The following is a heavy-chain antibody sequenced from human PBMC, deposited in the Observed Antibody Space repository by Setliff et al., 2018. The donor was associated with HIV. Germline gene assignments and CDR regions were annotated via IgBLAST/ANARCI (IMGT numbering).Heavy chain of an antibody. J-gene: IGHJ4*02. CDR2: INVYSGDT. V-gene: IGHV1-18*01. CDR1: GYPFNNFG. CDR3: AKDRTQTGISMVRGRLTDPARYPLDY. Sequence: AASVKVSCKASGYPFNNFGISWVRQAPGQGLEWLAWINVYSGDTNFAQRFQGRVTMTRDASTGKAYMERRNLRSDDTAVYYCAKDRTQTGISMVRGRLTDPARYPLDYWGPGTLVTVSS. D-gene: IGHD3-10*01.